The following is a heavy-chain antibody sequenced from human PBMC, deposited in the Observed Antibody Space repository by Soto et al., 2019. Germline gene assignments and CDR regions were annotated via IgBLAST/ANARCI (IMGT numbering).Heavy chain of an antibody. J-gene: IGHJ4*02. Sequence: ASVKVCCKASGCTFTSYAMHWVRQAPGQRLEWMGWINAGNGNTKYSQKFQGRVTITRDTSASTAYMELSSLRSEDTAVYYCARDPGYSYGYNWGQGTLVTVSS. CDR3: ARDPGYSYGYN. CDR1: GCTFTSYA. V-gene: IGHV1-3*01. D-gene: IGHD5-18*01. CDR2: INAGNGNT.